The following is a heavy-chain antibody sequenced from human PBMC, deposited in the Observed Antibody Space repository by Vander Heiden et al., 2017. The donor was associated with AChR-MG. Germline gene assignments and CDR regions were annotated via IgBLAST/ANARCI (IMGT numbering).Heavy chain of an antibody. V-gene: IGHV4-34*01. Sequence: QVQLQQWGAGLLKPSETLSLTCAVYGGSFSGYYWSWIRQPPGKGLEWIGEINHSGSTNYNPSLKSRVTISVDTSKNQFSLKLSSVTAADTAVYYCARVPLYCSSTSCHHSYYYYGMDVWGQGTTVTVSS. CDR3: ARVPLYCSSTSCHHSYYYYGMDV. CDR2: INHSGST. CDR1: GGSFSGYY. J-gene: IGHJ6*02. D-gene: IGHD2-2*01.